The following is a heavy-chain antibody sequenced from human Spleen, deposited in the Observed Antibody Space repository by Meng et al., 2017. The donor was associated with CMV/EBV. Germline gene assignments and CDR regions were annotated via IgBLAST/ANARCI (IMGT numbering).Heavy chain of an antibody. V-gene: IGHV4-34*01. CDR3: ARGGLRFLEGLFRNYFDY. CDR2: INQSGST. CDR1: AFSGYY. Sequence: AFSGYYWSGIRQPPGKGLEWIGEINQSGSTNYNPSLKSRVTISVDTSRNQFSLKLSSVTAADTAVYYCARGGLRFLEGLFRNYFDYWGQGTLVTVSS. D-gene: IGHD3-3*01. J-gene: IGHJ4*02.